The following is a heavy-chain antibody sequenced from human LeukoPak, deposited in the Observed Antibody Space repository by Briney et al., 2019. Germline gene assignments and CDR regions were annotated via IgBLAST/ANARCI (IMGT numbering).Heavy chain of an antibody. Sequence: GRSLRLSCATSGFTFSSSGMHWVRQAPGKGLEWVALIWYDGNDKYYADSVKGRFTISRDNSKNTLYLQMNSLRAEDTAVYYCARGDYYDSSGYSQYFQHWGQGTLVTVSS. CDR3: ARGDYYDSSGYSQYFQH. D-gene: IGHD3-22*01. CDR1: GFTFSSSG. V-gene: IGHV3-33*01. CDR2: IWYDGNDK. J-gene: IGHJ1*01.